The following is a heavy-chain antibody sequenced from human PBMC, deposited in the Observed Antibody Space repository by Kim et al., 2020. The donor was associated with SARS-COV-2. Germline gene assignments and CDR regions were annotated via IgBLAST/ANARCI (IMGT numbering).Heavy chain of an antibody. D-gene: IGHD6-13*01. V-gene: IGHV3-11*06. Sequence: GGSLRLSCAASGFTFSDYYMSWIRQAPGKGLEWVSYISSSSSYTNYADSVKGRFTISRDNAKNSLYLQMNSLRAEDTAVYYCARAVGSSWYWEHFDYWGQGTLVTVSS. CDR1: GFTFSDYY. CDR3: ARAVGSSWYWEHFDY. CDR2: ISSSSSYT. J-gene: IGHJ4*02.